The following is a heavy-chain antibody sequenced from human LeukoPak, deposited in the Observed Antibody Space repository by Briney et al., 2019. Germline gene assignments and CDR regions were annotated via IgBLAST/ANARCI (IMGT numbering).Heavy chain of an antibody. D-gene: IGHD3-10*01. Sequence: GGSRRLSCAASGITFSSYEMNWVRQAPGKGLGWVSYISSSGSTIYYAGSVKGRFTTSRDNAKNSLYLQMNSLRAEDTAVYYCARDRGGSGSYSDYWGQGTLVTVSS. J-gene: IGHJ4*02. CDR1: GITFSSYE. CDR3: ARDRGGSGSYSDY. CDR2: ISSSGSTI. V-gene: IGHV3-48*03.